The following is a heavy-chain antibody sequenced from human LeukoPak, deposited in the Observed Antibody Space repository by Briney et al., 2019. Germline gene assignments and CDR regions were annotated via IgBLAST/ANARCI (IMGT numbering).Heavy chain of an antibody. CDR2: IWYDGSNK. J-gene: IGHJ6*03. CDR1: GFTFSSYG. D-gene: IGHD6-13*01. V-gene: IGHV3-33*06. CDR3: AKDPGIAAAGTDYYYYYMDV. Sequence: GGSLRLSCAASGFTFSSYGMHWVRQAPGKGLEWVAVIWYDGSNKYYADSVKGRSTISRDNSKNTLYLQMNSLRAEDTAVYYCAKDPGIAAAGTDYYYYYMDVWGKGTTVTVSS.